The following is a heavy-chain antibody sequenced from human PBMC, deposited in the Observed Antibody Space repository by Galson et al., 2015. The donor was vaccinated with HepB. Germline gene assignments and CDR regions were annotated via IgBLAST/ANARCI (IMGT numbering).Heavy chain of an antibody. D-gene: IGHD3-10*01. J-gene: IGHJ4*02. V-gene: IGHV2-5*02. CDR2: IYWDDDK. Sequence: PALVKPTQTLTLTCAFSGFSLSTSGVGVGWIRQPPGKALEWLALIYWDDDKRYSPSLKSRLTITKDTSKNQVVLTMTNMDPVDTATYYCAPSAVGSGSHVVDYWGQGTLVTVSS. CDR3: APSAVGSGSHVVDY. CDR1: GFSLSTSGVG.